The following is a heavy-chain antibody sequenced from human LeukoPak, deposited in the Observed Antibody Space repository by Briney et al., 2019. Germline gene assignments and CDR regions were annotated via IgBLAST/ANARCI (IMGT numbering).Heavy chain of an antibody. CDR1: GFPFSSHW. Sequence: GGSLRLSCAASGFPFSSHWLSWVRQAPGKGLEWVANIKKDGTEKYYVDSVKGRFTISRDNAKNSLYLQMNSLRADDTAVYHCARQETSSYNGAFDIWGQGTMVTVSS. D-gene: IGHD1-26*01. J-gene: IGHJ3*02. CDR3: ARQETSSYNGAFDI. CDR2: IKKDGTEK. V-gene: IGHV3-7*01.